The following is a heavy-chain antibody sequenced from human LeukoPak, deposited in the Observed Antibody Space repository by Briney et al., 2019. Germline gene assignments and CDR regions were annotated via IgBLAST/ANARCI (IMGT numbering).Heavy chain of an antibody. CDR2: IKRKTDGGTT. J-gene: IGHJ3*02. V-gene: IGHV3-15*01. D-gene: IGHD2-21*02. CDR3: TTDSVTARRHDAFDS. Sequence: PGGSLRLSCAASGFTFSNAWMSWVRQAPGKGLEWVGRIKRKTDGGTTDYAAPVKRRFTISRDDSKNMLYLQMNSLKNEDTAVYYCTTDSVTARRHDAFDSWGQGTVTVSS. CDR1: GFTFSNAW.